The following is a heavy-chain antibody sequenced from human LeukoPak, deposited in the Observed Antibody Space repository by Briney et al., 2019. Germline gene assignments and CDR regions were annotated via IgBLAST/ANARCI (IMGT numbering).Heavy chain of an antibody. CDR2: ISAYNGNT. CDR3: ARRDYYDSSGYFDY. D-gene: IGHD3-22*01. CDR1: GYTFTSYG. Sequence: ASVKVSCKASGYTFTSYGISWVRQAPGQGLEWMGWISAYNGNTNYAQKLQGRVTMTTDTSTSTAYMELRSLRSDDTAVYYCARRDYYDSSGYFDYWGQGTLVTVSP. V-gene: IGHV1-18*01. J-gene: IGHJ4*02.